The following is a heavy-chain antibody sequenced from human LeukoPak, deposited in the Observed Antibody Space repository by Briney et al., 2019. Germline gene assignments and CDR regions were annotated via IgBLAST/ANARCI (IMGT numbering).Heavy chain of an antibody. CDR3: ASTAIYGDSAFDY. Sequence: ASVTVSCKASGYTFTGYYMHWVRQAPGQGLEWMGRINPNSGGTNYAQKFQGRVTMTRDTSISTAYMELSRLRSDDTAVYYCASTAIYGDSAFDYWGQGTLVTVSS. D-gene: IGHD4-17*01. CDR1: GYTFTGYY. J-gene: IGHJ4*02. V-gene: IGHV1-2*06. CDR2: INPNSGGT.